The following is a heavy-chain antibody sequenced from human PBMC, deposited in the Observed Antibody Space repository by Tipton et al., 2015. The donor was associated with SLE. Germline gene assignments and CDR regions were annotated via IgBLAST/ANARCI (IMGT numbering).Heavy chain of an antibody. D-gene: IGHD4-11*01. CDR2: IYHSGST. CDR1: GYSISSGYY. CDR3: ARAGGTMTTGLFDY. Sequence: TLSLTCAVSGYSISSGYYWGWIRQPPGKGLEWIGSIYHSGSTYYNPSLKSRVTISVDTSKNQFSLKLSSVTAADTAVYYCARAGGTMTTGLFDYWGQGTLVTVSP. J-gene: IGHJ4*02. V-gene: IGHV4-38-2*01.